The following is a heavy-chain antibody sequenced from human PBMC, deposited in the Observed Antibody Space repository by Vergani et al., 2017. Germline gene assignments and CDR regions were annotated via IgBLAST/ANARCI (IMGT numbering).Heavy chain of an antibody. CDR2: IYYSGST. V-gene: IGHV4-59*01. J-gene: IGHJ4*02. Sequence: QVQLQESGSGLVKPSETLSLTCTVSGGSISSYYWSWIWQPPGKGLEWIGYIYYSGSTNNNPSLKSRVTISVDTSKNQFSLKLSSVTAADTAVYYGARTGSSGRRREFDYWGQGTLVTVSS. D-gene: IGHD3-22*01. CDR1: GGSISSYY. CDR3: ARTGSSGRRREFDY.